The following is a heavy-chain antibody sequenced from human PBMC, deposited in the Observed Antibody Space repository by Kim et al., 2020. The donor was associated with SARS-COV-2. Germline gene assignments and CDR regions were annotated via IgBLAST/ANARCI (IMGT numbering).Heavy chain of an antibody. J-gene: IGHJ4*02. CDR2: NYYSGST. CDR1: GGSISSYY. V-gene: IGHV4-59*13. Sequence: SETLSLTCTVSGGSISSYYWSWIRQPPGKGLEWIGYNYYSGSTNYNPSLKSRVTISVDTSKNQFSLKLSSVTAADTAVYYCASGKRTIFGVVTIPTFDYWGQGTLVTVSS. D-gene: IGHD3-3*01. CDR3: ASGKRTIFGVVTIPTFDY.